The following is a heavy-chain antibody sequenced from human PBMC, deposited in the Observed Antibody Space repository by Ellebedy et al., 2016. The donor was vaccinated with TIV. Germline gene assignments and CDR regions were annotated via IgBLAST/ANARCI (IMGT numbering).Heavy chain of an antibody. V-gene: IGHV4-31*03. D-gene: IGHD5-18*01. CDR3: ARRLQGIQLDY. CDR2: IYYSGST. CDR1: GGSISSGGYY. Sequence: SETLSLTCTVSGGSISSGGYYWSWIRQHPGKGLEWIGYIYYSGSTYYNPSPKSRVTISVDTSKNQFSLKLSSVTAADTAVYYCARRLQGIQLDYWGQGTLVTVSS. J-gene: IGHJ4*02.